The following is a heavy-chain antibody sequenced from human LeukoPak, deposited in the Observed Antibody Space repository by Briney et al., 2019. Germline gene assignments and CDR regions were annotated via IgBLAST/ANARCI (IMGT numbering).Heavy chain of an antibody. D-gene: IGHD6-19*01. CDR2: ISGSSSYI. V-gene: IGHV3-21*01. CDR3: ARDPYSSGWYKDAFDI. J-gene: IGHJ3*02. CDR1: GFTFSSYS. Sequence: GGSLRLSCAASGFTFSSYSMNWVRQAPGKGLEWVSSISGSSSYINYADSVKGRFTISRDNAQNSLLLQLNSLRAEDTAVYYCARDPYSSGWYKDAFDIWGQGTMVTVSS.